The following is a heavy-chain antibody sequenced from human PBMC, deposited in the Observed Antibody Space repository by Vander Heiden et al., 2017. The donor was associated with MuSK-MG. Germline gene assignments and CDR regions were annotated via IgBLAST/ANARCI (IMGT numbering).Heavy chain of an antibody. CDR1: GYTFTDYY. CDR3: ARKGGASISMFRGAYGMDV. V-gene: IGHV1-2*02. Sequence: QVQLVQSGAEVKKPGASVKVSCKASGYTFTDYYMHWVRQAPGQGLEWMGWINANSGGTNYAQKFQGRVTMTRDTPTSTAYMELSRLKSDDTALYYCARKGGASISMFRGAYGMDVWGQGTTVTVSS. D-gene: IGHD3-10*01. J-gene: IGHJ6*02. CDR2: INANSGGT.